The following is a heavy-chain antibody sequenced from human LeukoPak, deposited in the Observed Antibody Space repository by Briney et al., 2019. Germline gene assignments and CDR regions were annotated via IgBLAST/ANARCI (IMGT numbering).Heavy chain of an antibody. V-gene: IGHV3-43*02. CDR2: ISEDGGST. CDR3: TKDLVWGSYRSLDY. CDR1: GFTFDDYG. Sequence: GGSLRLSCAASGFTFDDYGMHWVRQTPGKDLEWISLISEDGGSTYYADSVKGRFSISRDNSKNSLYLQMNSLRSEDTALYYCTKDLVWGSYRSLDYWGQGTLVTVSS. D-gene: IGHD3-16*02. J-gene: IGHJ4*02.